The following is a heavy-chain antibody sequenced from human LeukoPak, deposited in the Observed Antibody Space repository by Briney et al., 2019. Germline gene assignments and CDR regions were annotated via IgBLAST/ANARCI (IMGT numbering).Heavy chain of an antibody. V-gene: IGHV1-18*01. CDR3: ARGKSRGSHIDY. D-gene: IGHD1-26*01. Sequence: ASVKVSCKASGYTFTSYGISWVRQAPGQGLEWMGWISAYNGNTNYAQKFQGRVTITRNTSISPAYMELSSLKSEDTAGNYWARGKSRGSHIDYWGQGTLVTVSS. J-gene: IGHJ4*02. CDR1: GYTFTSYG. CDR2: ISAYNGNT.